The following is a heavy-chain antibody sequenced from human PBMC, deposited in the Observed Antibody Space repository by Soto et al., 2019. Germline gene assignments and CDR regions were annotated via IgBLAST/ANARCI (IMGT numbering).Heavy chain of an antibody. CDR2: IIPYYNTL. CDR3: ASGASRWYPYFFDS. Sequence: QAQVVQSGAEVRKPGSSVKLSCKASEGTFNSYAIAWVRQAPGQGLEWMGGIIPYYNTLNYAQKFQGRVTIPADDSTNTGYMELSSLRSDDTAAYFCASGASRWYPYFFDSWAQGPLVTVSS. CDR1: EGTFNSYA. D-gene: IGHD6-13*01. V-gene: IGHV1-69*01. J-gene: IGHJ4*02.